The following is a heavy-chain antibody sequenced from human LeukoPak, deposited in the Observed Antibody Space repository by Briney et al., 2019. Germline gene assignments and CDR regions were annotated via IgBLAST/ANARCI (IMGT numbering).Heavy chain of an antibody. V-gene: IGHV1-2*06. CDR2: INPNRGGT. J-gene: IGHJ5*02. CDR3: VRVGVDLWLDP. CDR1: GYTFTGYY. D-gene: IGHD3/OR15-3a*01. Sequence: ASVKVSCKASGYTFTGYYIHWLRQAPGQGVEWVERINPNRGGTNHEQKFQGKVTMTRDTSISTAYIELSGLKSDNTAVYYCVRVGVDLWLDPWGQGTRVSVSS.